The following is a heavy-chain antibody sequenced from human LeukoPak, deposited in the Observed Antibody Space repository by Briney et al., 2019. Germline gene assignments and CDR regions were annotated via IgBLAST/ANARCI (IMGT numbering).Heavy chain of an antibody. D-gene: IGHD5-12*01. J-gene: IGHJ3*02. Sequence: GGSLRLSCTASGFTFNTYAMTWVRQAPGKGLEWISYISGTDNSIYYADSVKGRFTISRDNAKNSLYLQVNSLRAEDTAMYYCARVTWPYDAFDIWGQGTMVSVSS. V-gene: IGHV3-48*04. CDR3: ARVTWPYDAFDI. CDR2: ISGTDNSI. CDR1: GFTFNTYA.